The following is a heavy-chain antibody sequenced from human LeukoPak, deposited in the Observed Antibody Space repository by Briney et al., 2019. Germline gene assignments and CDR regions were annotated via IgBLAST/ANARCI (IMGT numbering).Heavy chain of an antibody. D-gene: IGHD2-2*01. CDR3: ARTWRGYCSSTSCLLGY. V-gene: IGHV1-69*13. CDR2: IIPIFGTA. CDR1: GGTFSSYA. Sequence: SVKVSCKASGGTFSSYATSWVRQAPGQGLERMGGIIPIFGTANYAQKFQGRVTITADESTSTAYMELSSLRSEDTAVYYCARTWRGYCSSTSCLLGYWGQGTLVTVSS. J-gene: IGHJ4*02.